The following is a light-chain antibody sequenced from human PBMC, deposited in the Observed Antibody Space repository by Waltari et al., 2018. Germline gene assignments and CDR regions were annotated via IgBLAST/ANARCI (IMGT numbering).Light chain of an antibody. V-gene: IGKV4-1*01. Sequence: DIVVTQSPDSLALSLGERATINCKSSQSVLFSSNKKNYLAWYQQKPGQPPKLLINWASTRVSGVPDRFSGSGSETDFSLTISSLQAEDVTVYYCHQYYSIPCTFGQGTKLEIK. CDR2: WAS. CDR3: HQYYSIPCT. CDR1: QSVLFSSNKKNY. J-gene: IGKJ2*02.